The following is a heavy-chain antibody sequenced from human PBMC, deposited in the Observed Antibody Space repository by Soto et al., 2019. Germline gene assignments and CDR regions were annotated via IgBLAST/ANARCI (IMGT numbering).Heavy chain of an antibody. CDR1: GFTFSSYG. D-gene: IGHD5-12*01. CDR2: IWYDGSNK. Sequence: PGGSLRLSCAASGFTFSSYGMHWVRQAPGKGLEWVAVIWYDGSNKYYADSVRGRFTISRDNSKNTLYLLMNSLRAEDTAVYYCARAAAVATIDGDYYYYGMDVWGQGTTVTVSS. J-gene: IGHJ6*02. V-gene: IGHV3-33*01. CDR3: ARAAAVATIDGDYYYYGMDV.